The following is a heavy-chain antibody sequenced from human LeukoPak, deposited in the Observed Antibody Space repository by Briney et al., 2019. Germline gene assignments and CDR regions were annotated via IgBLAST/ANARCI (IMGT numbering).Heavy chain of an antibody. CDR3: AKGGDHTGSLDAFDM. D-gene: IGHD2-8*02. CDR2: ISYDGTNK. J-gene: IGHJ3*02. CDR1: GFTFRNYG. V-gene: IGHV3-30*18. Sequence: GRSLRLSCAASGFTFRNYGMHWVRQAPGKGLEWVALISYDGTNKHYGNSVKGRFTISRDTPKNTVFLQMSGLRPEDTAVYYCAKGGDHTGSLDAFDMWGQGTKVTVSS.